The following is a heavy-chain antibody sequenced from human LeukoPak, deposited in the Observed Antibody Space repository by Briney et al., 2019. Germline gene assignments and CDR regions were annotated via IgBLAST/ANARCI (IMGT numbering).Heavy chain of an antibody. Sequence: GGSLRLSCAASGFAFSSYAMSWVRQAPGKGLEWVSGISGSGDNTYYADSVKGRFTISRDNSKNTLYVQVNSLGTEDTAAYCCAKGSYYDSSGSFYFDYWGQGTLVTVPS. CDR1: GFAFSSYA. J-gene: IGHJ4*02. D-gene: IGHD3-22*01. CDR2: ISGSGDNT. CDR3: AKGSYYDSSGSFYFDY. V-gene: IGHV3-23*01.